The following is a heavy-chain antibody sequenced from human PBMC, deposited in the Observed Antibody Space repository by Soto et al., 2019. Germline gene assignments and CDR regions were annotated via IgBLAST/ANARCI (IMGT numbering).Heavy chain of an antibody. CDR3: ARVRGGNPDVSDY. CDR2: IYYSGST. J-gene: IGHJ4*02. Sequence: PSETLSLTCTVSGGSISSYYWSWIRQPPGRGLEWIGYIYYSGSTNYNPSLKSRVTISVDTSKNQFSLKLSSVTAADTAVYYCARVRGGNPDVSDYWGQGTLVTVSS. CDR1: GGSISSYY. V-gene: IGHV4-59*01.